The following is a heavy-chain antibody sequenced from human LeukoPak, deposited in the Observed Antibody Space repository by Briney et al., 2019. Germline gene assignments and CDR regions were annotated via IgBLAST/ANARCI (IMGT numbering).Heavy chain of an antibody. D-gene: IGHD1-7*01. J-gene: IGHJ4*02. CDR3: ARWEIRGTAHQLDY. Sequence: GSLRLSCAASGFTFSSYAMHWVRQAPGKGLEWVAVISYDGSNKYYADSVKGRFTISRDNSKNTLYLQMNSLRAEDTAVYYCARWEIRGTAHQLDYWGQGTLVTVSS. CDR2: ISYDGSNK. CDR1: GFTFSSYA. V-gene: IGHV3-30-3*01.